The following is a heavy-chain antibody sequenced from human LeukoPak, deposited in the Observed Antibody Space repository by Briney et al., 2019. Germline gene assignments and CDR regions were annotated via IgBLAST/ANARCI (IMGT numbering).Heavy chain of an antibody. Sequence: GGSLRLSCAASGFTFSSYGMQWVRQAPGKGLEWVAFIRYDGSNKYYADSVKGRFTISRDNSKNTLYLQMNSLRAEDTAVYYCAKGHVDTASDYYYYYYMDVWGKGTTVTVSS. D-gene: IGHD5-18*01. J-gene: IGHJ6*03. CDR3: AKGHVDTASDYYYYYYMDV. V-gene: IGHV3-30*02. CDR1: GFTFSSYG. CDR2: IRYDGSNK.